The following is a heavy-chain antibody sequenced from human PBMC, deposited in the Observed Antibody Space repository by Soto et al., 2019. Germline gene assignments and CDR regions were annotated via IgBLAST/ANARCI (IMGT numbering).Heavy chain of an antibody. J-gene: IGHJ4*02. CDR2: ISAYNGNT. D-gene: IGHD3-3*01. CDR3: ARESLRFLEWLPDRPTAFDY. CDR1: GYTFTSYG. V-gene: IGHV1-18*01. Sequence: QVQLVQSGAEVKKPGASVKVSCKASGYTFTSYGISWVRQAPGQGLEWMGWISAYNGNTNYAQKLQGRVTMTTDTSTSTAYMELRSLRSDDTAVYYCARESLRFLEWLPDRPTAFDYWGQGTLVTVSS.